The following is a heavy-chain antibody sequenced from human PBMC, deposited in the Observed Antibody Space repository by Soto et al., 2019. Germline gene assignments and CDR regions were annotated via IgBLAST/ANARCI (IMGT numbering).Heavy chain of an antibody. D-gene: IGHD3-16*02. CDR3: VRERTELGIWGSYRGAFDI. V-gene: IGHV4-34*01. CDR1: GGSFTTNY. J-gene: IGHJ3*02. CDR2: IYHSGNT. Sequence: SETLSLTCAVSGGSFTTNYWSWVRQPPGKGLEWIGEIYHSGNTNYNSSLKSRVSISVDSSKRQFSLKLTSVTAADTAAYYCVRERTELGIWGSYRGAFDIWGQGTMVTVSS.